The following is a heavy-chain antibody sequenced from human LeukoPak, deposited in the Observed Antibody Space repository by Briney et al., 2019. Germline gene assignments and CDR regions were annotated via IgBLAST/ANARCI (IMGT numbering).Heavy chain of an antibody. V-gene: IGHV3-66*01. Sequence: PGGSLRLSCAASGFTVSSNYMSWVRQAPGKGLEWVSVIYSGGSTYYADSVKGRFTISRDNSKNTLYLQMNSLRAEDTAVYYCARERGEGANWFDPWGQGTLVTVSS. CDR3: ARERGEGANWFDP. CDR1: GFTVSSNY. CDR2: IYSGGST. D-gene: IGHD3-10*01. J-gene: IGHJ5*02.